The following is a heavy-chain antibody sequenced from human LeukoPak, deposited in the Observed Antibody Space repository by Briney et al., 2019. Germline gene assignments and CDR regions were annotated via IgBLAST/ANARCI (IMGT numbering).Heavy chain of an antibody. D-gene: IGHD4-11*01. CDR3: ARQGGFYSNYAIDY. Sequence: SETLSLTCTVSGTSISTFYWTWIRQSPGKGLEWIGYIYTGWTTNYNPSLSSRVTISVDTSKNQISLKLRSVTAADTAVYYCARQGGFYSNYAIDYWGQGTLVTVSS. V-gene: IGHV4-4*09. CDR1: GTSISTFY. CDR2: IYTGWTT. J-gene: IGHJ4*02.